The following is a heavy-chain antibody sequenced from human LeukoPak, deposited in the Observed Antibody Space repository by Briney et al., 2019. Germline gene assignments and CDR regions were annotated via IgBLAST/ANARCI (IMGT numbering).Heavy chain of an antibody. CDR3: ARDGTAITIFGVALEYYFDY. Sequence: ASVKVSCKASGYTFTGYYMHWVRQAPGQGLEWMGWINPNSGGTNYAQKFQGRVTMTRDTSISTAYMELSRLRSDDTAVYYCARDGTAITIFGVALEYYFDYWGQGTLVTVSS. D-gene: IGHD3-3*01. V-gene: IGHV1-2*02. CDR2: INPNSGGT. J-gene: IGHJ4*02. CDR1: GYTFTGYY.